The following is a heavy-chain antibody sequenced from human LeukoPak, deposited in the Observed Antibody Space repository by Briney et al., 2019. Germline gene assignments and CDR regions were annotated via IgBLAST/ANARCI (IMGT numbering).Heavy chain of an antibody. CDR3: AREVVAAAGTVDY. Sequence: SETLSLTCTVSGGSISSYYWSWIRQPPGKGLEWIGYIYYSGSTNYNPFLKSRVTISVDTSKNQFSLKLSSVTAADTAVYYCAREVVAAAGTVDYWGQGTLVTVSS. V-gene: IGHV4-59*01. J-gene: IGHJ4*02. CDR2: IYYSGST. CDR1: GGSISSYY. D-gene: IGHD6-13*01.